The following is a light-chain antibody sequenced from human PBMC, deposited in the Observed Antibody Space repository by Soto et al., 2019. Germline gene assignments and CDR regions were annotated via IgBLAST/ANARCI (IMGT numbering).Light chain of an antibody. V-gene: IGLV2-14*01. CDR3: TSYTSSSTNYV. Sequence: QSALTQPASVSGSPGQSITISCTGTSSDIGGYNYVSWYQQHPGKAPKLMIYEVRNRPSGVSNRFSGSKSGNTASLTISGLQAEDEADYYCTSYTSSSTNYVFGTGTKLTVL. CDR1: SSDIGGYNY. J-gene: IGLJ1*01. CDR2: EVR.